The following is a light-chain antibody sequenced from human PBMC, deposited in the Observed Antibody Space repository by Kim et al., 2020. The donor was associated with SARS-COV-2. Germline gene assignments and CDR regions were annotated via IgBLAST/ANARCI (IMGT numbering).Light chain of an antibody. CDR2: LGS. CDR1: QSLLHSNGYNY. J-gene: IGKJ2*03. V-gene: IGKV2-28*01. CDR3: MQALQTPYS. Sequence: ETASNSCRSSQSLLHSNGYNYFDWYLQKPGQSPQLLIYLGSNRASGVPDRFSGSGSGTDFTLKISRVEAEDVGVYYCMQALQTPYSFGQGTKLEI.